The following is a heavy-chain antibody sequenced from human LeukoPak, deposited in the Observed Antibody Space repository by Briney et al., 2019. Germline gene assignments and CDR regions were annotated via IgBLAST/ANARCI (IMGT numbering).Heavy chain of an antibody. J-gene: IGHJ4*02. Sequence: SETLSLTCTVSCGSISSYYWSWIRQPPGKGLEWIGYIYYSGSTNYNPSLKSRVTISVDTSKNQFSLKLSSVTAADTAVYYCARHGWELLYDYWGQGTLVTVSS. CDR2: IYYSGST. D-gene: IGHD1-26*01. V-gene: IGHV4-59*08. CDR3: ARHGWELLYDY. CDR1: CGSISSYY.